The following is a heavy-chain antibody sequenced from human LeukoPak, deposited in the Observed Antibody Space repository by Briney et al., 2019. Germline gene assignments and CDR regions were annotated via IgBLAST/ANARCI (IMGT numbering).Heavy chain of an antibody. CDR2: IWYDGSNK. CDR1: GFTFSSYG. D-gene: IGHD4-17*01. V-gene: IGHV3-33*01. J-gene: IGHJ4*02. CDR3: ARESSYGDPFDY. Sequence: GRSLGLSCAASGFTFSSYGMHWVRQAPGKGLEWVAVIWYDGSNKYYADSVKGRFTISRDNSKNTLYLQMNSLRAEDTAVYYCARESSYGDPFDYWGQGTLVTVSS.